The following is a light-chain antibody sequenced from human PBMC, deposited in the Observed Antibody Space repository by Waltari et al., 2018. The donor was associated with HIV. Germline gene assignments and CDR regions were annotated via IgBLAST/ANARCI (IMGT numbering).Light chain of an antibody. J-gene: IGLJ2*01. V-gene: IGLV1-40*01. CDR2: GNT. CDR1: SSNIGAGFD. CDR3: QSYDSSLSGLL. Sequence: QSVLTQPPSVSGAPGQRVTISCPGSSSNIGAGFDVHWYQQLPGTAPKLLLHGNTNRPSGVPDRFSGSKSGTSASLAITGLQAEDEADYYCQSYDSSLSGLLFGGGTKLTVL.